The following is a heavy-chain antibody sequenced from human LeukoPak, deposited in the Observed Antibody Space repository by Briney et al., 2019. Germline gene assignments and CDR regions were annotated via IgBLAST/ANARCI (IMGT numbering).Heavy chain of an antibody. D-gene: IGHD3-22*01. V-gene: IGHV1-2*02. J-gene: IGHJ5*02. CDR3: ARDLGDSSGYENWFDP. Sequence: ASVTVSCKASGYTFTGYYMHWVRQPPGQGLEWMGWINPNSGGTNYAQKFQGRVTMTRDTFISTAYMELSRLRSDDTAVYYCARDLGDSSGYENWFDPWGQGTLVTVSS. CDR2: INPNSGGT. CDR1: GYTFTGYY.